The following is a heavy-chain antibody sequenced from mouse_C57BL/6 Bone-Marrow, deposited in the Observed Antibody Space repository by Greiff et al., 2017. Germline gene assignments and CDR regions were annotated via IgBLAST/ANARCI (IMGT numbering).Heavy chain of an antibody. V-gene: IGHV5-12*01. J-gene: IGHJ2*01. CDR2: ISNGGGST. CDR1: GFTFSDYY. CDR3: ARYYYGSSYSYFDY. Sequence: EVKLVESGGGLVQPGGSLKLSCAASGFTFSDYYMYWVRQTPEKRLEWVAYISNGGGSTYYPDTVKGRFTISRDNAKNTMYLQLSRLKSEDTAMYYCARYYYGSSYSYFDYWGQGTTLTVSS. D-gene: IGHD1-1*01.